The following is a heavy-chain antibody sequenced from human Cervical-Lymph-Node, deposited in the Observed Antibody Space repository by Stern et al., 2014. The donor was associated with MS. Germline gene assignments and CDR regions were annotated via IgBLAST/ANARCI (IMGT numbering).Heavy chain of an antibody. J-gene: IGHJ6*02. D-gene: IGHD5-12*01. CDR2: INSGGSST. CDR1: GFTFSTYW. V-gene: IGHV3-74*02. CDR3: ARSSGARGDAMDV. Sequence: EVQLVESGGGLLQPGGSLRLSCGASGFTFSTYWMHWVRQGPGKGLVWVSRINSGGSSTRYTDSVRGRFTISRDNAKNPVYLQMPSLRAEDTAVYYCARSSGARGDAMDVWGQGTTVTVSS.